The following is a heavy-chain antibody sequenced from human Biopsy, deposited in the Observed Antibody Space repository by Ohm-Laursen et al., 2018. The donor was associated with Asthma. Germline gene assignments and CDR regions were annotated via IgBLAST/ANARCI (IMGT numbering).Heavy chain of an antibody. CDR2: ISYTGSA. CDR3: ARHWDWGSFFDY. D-gene: IGHD7-27*01. Sequence: GTLSLTCIASGGSMSSSSYYWGWIRQPPGKGLEWMGSISYTGSAYHNPSLKSRVTISVDTSKNHFSLKLSSVTAADTAVYYCARHWDWGSFFDYWGQGTPVTVSS. V-gene: IGHV4-39*01. CDR1: GGSMSSSSYY. J-gene: IGHJ4*02.